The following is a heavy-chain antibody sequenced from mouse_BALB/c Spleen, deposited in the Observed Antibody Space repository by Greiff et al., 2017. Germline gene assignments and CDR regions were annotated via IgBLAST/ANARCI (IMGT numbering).Heavy chain of an antibody. V-gene: IGHV7-3*02. D-gene: IGHD1-1*01. CDR2: IRNQANGYTT. Sequence: EVKVVESGGGLVQPGGSLRLSCATSGFTFTDYYMSWVRQPPGKALEWLGFIRNQANGYTTEYSASVKGRFTISRDNSQSILYLQMNTLRAEDSATYYCARDPLYYYGSSWYFDVWGAGTTVTVSS. CDR3: ARDPLYYYGSSWYFDV. CDR1: GFTFTDYY. J-gene: IGHJ1*01.